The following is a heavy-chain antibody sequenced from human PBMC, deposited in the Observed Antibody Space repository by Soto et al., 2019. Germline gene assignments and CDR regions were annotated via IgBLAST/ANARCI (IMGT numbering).Heavy chain of an antibody. CDR1: GYTFTSYA. J-gene: IGHJ4*02. CDR2: INAGNGNT. V-gene: IGHV1-3*01. D-gene: IGHD5-18*01. Sequence: QVHLVQSGAEVKKPGASVKVSCKASGYTFTSYAMHWVRQAPGQRLEWMGWINAGNGNTKYSQKFQGRVTITRNASASTAYMELSSLRSEDTAVYYCACDPGYSYGYNWGQGTLVTVSS. CDR3: ACDPGYSYGYN.